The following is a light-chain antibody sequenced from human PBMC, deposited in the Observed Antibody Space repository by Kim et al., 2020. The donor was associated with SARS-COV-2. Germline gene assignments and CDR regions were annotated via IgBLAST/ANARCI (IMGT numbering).Light chain of an antibody. CDR2: DAS. V-gene: IGKV3-11*01. Sequence: TPGERATLFCRASQSVSSYLAWYQQKPGQAPRLLIYDASNRATGIPARFSGSGSGTDFTLTISSLEPEDFAVYYCQQRSNWPPITFGQGTRLEIK. J-gene: IGKJ5*01. CDR3: QQRSNWPPIT. CDR1: QSVSSY.